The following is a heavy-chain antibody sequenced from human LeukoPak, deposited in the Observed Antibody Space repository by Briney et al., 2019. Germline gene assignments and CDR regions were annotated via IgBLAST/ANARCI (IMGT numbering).Heavy chain of an antibody. CDR1: GYTFTGYY. D-gene: IGHD6-13*01. CDR3: ARDRLVRRAAAGTAYNWFDP. V-gene: IGHV1-2*02. Sequence: ASVKVSCKASGYTFTGYYMHWVRQAPGQGLEWMGWINPNSGGTNYAQKFQGRVTMTRDTSISTAYMELSRLRSDDTAVYYCARDRLVRRAAAGTAYNWFDPWGQGTLVTVSS. CDR2: INPNSGGT. J-gene: IGHJ5*02.